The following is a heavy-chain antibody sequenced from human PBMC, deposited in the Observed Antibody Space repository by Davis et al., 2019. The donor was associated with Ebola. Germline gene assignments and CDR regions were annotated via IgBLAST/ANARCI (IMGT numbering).Heavy chain of an antibody. V-gene: IGHV1-46*03. J-gene: IGHJ5*02. D-gene: IGHD3-10*01. CDR2: INPSGGST. CDR1: GYTFTNYY. Sequence: ASVKVSCKASGYTFTNYYMHWVRQAPGQGLEWMGIINPSGGSTSYAQKFQGRVTMTRDTSTSTVYMELSSLRSEDTAVYYCARGTYYYGSGSSGWFDPWGQGTLVTVSS. CDR3: ARGTYYYGSGSSGWFDP.